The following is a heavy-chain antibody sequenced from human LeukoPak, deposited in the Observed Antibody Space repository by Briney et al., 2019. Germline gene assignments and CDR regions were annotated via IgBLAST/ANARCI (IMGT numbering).Heavy chain of an antibody. CDR1: GDSITNGAYY. CDR3: ARDLGAARRGFDY. D-gene: IGHD6-6*01. V-gene: IGHV4-39*07. CDR2: TFYVGTP. J-gene: IGHJ4*02. Sequence: PSETLSLTCSVSGDSITNGAYYWGWVRQPPGKGLEWIGTTFYVGTPYYNPSLRSRFTISPDTAKNQLSLKVTSVTAEDTAVYYCARDLGAARRGFDYWGQGILVTVSS.